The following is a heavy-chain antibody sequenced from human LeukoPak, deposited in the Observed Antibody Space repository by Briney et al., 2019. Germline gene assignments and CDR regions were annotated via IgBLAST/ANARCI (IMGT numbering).Heavy chain of an antibody. CDR1: GYTFTSYG. V-gene: IGHV1-18*04. Sequence: GASVKVSCKASGYTFTSYGISWVRQPPAQGLEWMGGISAYNGNTNYAQKLQGRVTITTDTSTSTAYMELRSLRSDDTAVYYCARDGDCSGGSCYSTGWFDPWGQGTLVTVSS. CDR2: ISAYNGNT. D-gene: IGHD2-15*01. J-gene: IGHJ5*02. CDR3: ARDGDCSGGSCYSTGWFDP.